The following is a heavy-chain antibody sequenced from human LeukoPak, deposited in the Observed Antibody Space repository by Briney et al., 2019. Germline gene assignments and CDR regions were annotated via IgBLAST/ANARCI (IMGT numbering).Heavy chain of an antibody. CDR2: INHSGTS. V-gene: IGHV4-34*01. J-gene: IGHJ4*02. CDR1: GGSFSGYY. Sequence: KPSETLSLTCAVYGGSFSGYYWNWVRQPPGKGLEWIGDINHSGTSTQNPPLKSRVTISVDTSKNQFSLKLSSVTAADTAVYYCPSTITRGVITTWGQGTLVTVSS. D-gene: IGHD3-10*01. CDR3: PSTITRGVITT.